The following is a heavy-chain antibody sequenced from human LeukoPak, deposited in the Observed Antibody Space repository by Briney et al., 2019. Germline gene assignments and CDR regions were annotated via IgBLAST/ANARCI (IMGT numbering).Heavy chain of an antibody. Sequence: GSLRLSCAASGFTFSSYGMHWVRQAPGKGLEWVAFIRNDGSSEFYKDSVKGRFTISRDNSKNTLFLQMNSLRAEDTAVYYCARVSRGDYGDHFDYWGQGTLVTVSS. V-gene: IGHV3-30*02. CDR3: ARVSRGDYGDHFDY. J-gene: IGHJ4*02. CDR1: GFTFSSYG. CDR2: IRNDGSSE. D-gene: IGHD4-17*01.